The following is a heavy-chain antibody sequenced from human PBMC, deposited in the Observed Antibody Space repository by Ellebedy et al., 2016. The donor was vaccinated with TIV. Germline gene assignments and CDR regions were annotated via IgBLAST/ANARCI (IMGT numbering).Heavy chain of an antibody. CDR3: ARVTMVRGVISAFDI. CDR2: IYPGDSDT. CDR1: GYSFPSYW. J-gene: IGHJ3*02. Sequence: KVSCKGSGYSFPSYWIGWVRQMPGKGLEWMGIIYPGDSDTRYSPSFQGQVTISADKSITTAYLQWSSLKASDTAMYYCARVTMVRGVISAFDIWGQGTMVTVSS. D-gene: IGHD3-10*01. V-gene: IGHV5-51*01.